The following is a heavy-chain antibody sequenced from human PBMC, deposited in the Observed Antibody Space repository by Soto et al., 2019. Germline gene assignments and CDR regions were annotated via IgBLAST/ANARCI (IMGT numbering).Heavy chain of an antibody. CDR3: AGRASRYYYDSSGYVDY. V-gene: IGHV4-59*01. CDR2: IYYSGST. CDR1: GGSISSYY. Sequence: QVQLQESGPGLVKPSETLSLTCTVSGGSISSYYWSWIRQPPGKGLEWIGYIYYSGSTNYNPSLKSRVTISVDTSKNQFSLKLSSVTAADTAVYYCAGRASRYYYDSSGYVDYWGQGTLVTVSS. J-gene: IGHJ4*02. D-gene: IGHD3-22*01.